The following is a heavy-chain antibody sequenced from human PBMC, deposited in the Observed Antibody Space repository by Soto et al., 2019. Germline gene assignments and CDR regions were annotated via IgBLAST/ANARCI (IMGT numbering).Heavy chain of an antibody. CDR2: ISDRGDI. Sequence: SETLSLTCTVSGISITSSYWNWFRQSPGKGLEWIGQISDRGDINYNPPLESRVAISTDTSKNQVSLTLTAVNAADTAVYFCARGRHWFGPWGQGTLDTVSS. V-gene: IGHV4-59*08. CDR3: ARGRHWFGP. J-gene: IGHJ5*02. CDR1: GISITSSY.